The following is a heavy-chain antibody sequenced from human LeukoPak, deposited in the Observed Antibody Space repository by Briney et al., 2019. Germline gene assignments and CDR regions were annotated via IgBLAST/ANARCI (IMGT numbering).Heavy chain of an antibody. D-gene: IGHD4-17*01. CDR3: ARKGQSEDYGKPD. J-gene: IGHJ4*02. CDR1: GFTFSGYG. CDR2: IWSDGSNK. Sequence: GGSLRLSCATSGFTFSGYGMHWVRQAPGKGLEWVTVIWSDGSNKYYADSVKGRFTISRDNSKNTLHLQMNSLKAEDTAVYYCARKGQSEDYGKPDWGQGTLVTVSS. V-gene: IGHV3-33*01.